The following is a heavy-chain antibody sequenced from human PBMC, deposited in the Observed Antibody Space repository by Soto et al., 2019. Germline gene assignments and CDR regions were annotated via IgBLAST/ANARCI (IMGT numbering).Heavy chain of an antibody. V-gene: IGHV5-51*01. J-gene: IGHJ4*02. Sequence: PGESLKISCQGSGYTFSKSWIAWVRQMPGEGLEWVGIIYPGDSDTRYSPSFQGQVTISADRSINTAYLQWSSLKASDTATYYCARRGGFGRMYYFVLWGQGTLVTVSS. D-gene: IGHD3-10*01. CDR2: IYPGDSDT. CDR3: ARRGGFGRMYYFVL. CDR1: GYTFSKSW.